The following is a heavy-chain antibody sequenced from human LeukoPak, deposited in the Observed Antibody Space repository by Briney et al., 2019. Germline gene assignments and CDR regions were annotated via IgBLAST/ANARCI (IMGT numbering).Heavy chain of an antibody. J-gene: IGHJ4*02. V-gene: IGHV3-30*02. CDR2: IRYDGNNK. D-gene: IGHD1-26*01. CDR3: AKDFIAMSDWEPLGY. Sequence: PGGSLRLSCAASGFTFSSYGMHWVRQAPGKGLEWVAFIRYDGNNKYYADSVKGRLTISRDNSKNTLYLQMNSLRDEDTAVYYCAKDFIAMSDWEPLGYWGQGILVTVSS. CDR1: GFTFSSYG.